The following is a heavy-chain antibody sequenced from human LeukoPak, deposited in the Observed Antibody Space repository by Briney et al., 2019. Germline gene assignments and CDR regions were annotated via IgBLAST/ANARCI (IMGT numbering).Heavy chain of an antibody. D-gene: IGHD6-13*01. CDR1: GYTFTSYG. V-gene: IGHV1-18*01. J-gene: IGHJ5*02. CDR2: ISAYNGNT. Sequence: GASVKVSCKASGYTFTSYGISWVRQAPGQGLEWMGWISAYNGNTNYAQKLQGRVTMTTDTSTSTAYRELRSLRSDDTAVYYCARVRSSYWFDPWGQGTLVTVSS. CDR3: ARVRSSYWFDP.